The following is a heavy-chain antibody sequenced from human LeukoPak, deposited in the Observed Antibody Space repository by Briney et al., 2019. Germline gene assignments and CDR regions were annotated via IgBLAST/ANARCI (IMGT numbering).Heavy chain of an antibody. CDR2: IIPILGIA. J-gene: IGHJ3*02. CDR1: GGTFSSYT. Sequence: ASVKVSCKASGGTFSSYTISWVRQAPGQGLEWMGRIIPILGIANYAQKFQGRVTITADKSTSTAYMELSSLRSEDTAVYYCHNGNYYDSMGSLYAFDIWGQGTMVTVSS. CDR3: HNGNYYDSMGSLYAFDI. V-gene: IGHV1-69*02. D-gene: IGHD3-22*01.